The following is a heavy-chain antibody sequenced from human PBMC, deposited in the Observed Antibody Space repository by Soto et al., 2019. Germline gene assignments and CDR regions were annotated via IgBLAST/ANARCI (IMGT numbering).Heavy chain of an antibody. CDR2: IYSGGFT. V-gene: IGHV3-53*01. D-gene: IGHD2-15*01. CDR3: ARGHYIDTRGFDY. J-gene: IGHJ4*02. CDR1: GVIVSNNY. Sequence: PGGSLRLSCVASGVIVSNNYMTWVRQAPGKGLEWISVIYSGGFTYYAESVRGRSTISRDISKNTIFLDLNSLRAGDTAVYFCARGHYIDTRGFDYWGQGTLVTVSS.